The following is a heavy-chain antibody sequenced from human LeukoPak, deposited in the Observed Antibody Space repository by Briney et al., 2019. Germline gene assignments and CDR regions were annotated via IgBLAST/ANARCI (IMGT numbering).Heavy chain of an antibody. Sequence: GGSLRLSCAASGFTFINYWMSWVRQAPGKGLEWVANIKPDGSEKYYVDSVKDRFTISRDNAKNSLYLQMNSLRAEDAAVYYRTRENWYVDYWGQGNLVTVSS. J-gene: IGHJ4*02. CDR2: IKPDGSEK. CDR3: TRENWYVDY. D-gene: IGHD1-14*01. CDR1: GFTFINYW. V-gene: IGHV3-7*01.